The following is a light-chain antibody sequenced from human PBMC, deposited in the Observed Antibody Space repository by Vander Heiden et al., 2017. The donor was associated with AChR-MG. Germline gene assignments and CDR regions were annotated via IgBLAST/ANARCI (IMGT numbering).Light chain of an antibody. V-gene: IGLV3-21*04. Sequence: SHVVTQPPSLSVPPGKTATVTCVGDDTARNSVRCYRQKPAEAPTLVIHYHNYRPSAIPGPFSGSTSGTTATLTSTRVEAGDEAVYYCPFPDDKNAVGLVGGGTKLTVL. CDR3: PFPDDKNAVGL. J-gene: IGLJ2*01. CDR2: YHN. CDR1: DTARNS.